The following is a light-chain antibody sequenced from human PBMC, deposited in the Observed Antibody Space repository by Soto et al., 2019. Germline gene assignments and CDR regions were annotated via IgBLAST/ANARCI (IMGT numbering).Light chain of an antibody. J-gene: IGKJ2*01. CDR1: QSISIY. CDR3: QQSYSISYT. V-gene: IGKV1-39*01. Sequence: DIQMTQCPSSLSASVGDRVTITCRASQSISIYLNWYQQKPGKAPKLLIYAASSLQSGVPSRFSGSGSGTDFTLTISSLQPEDFAIYYCQQSYSISYTFGQGTKLEIK. CDR2: AAS.